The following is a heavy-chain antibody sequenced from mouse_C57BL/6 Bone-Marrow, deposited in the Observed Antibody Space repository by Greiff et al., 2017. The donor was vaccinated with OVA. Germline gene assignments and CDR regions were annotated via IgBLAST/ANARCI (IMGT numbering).Heavy chain of an antibody. CDR3: TRAAQATSFYAMDY. V-gene: IGHV5-9-1*02. CDR2: ISSGGDYI. CDR1: GFTFSSYA. J-gene: IGHJ4*01. D-gene: IGHD3-2*02. Sequence: EVQLVESGEGLVKPGGSLKLSCAASGFTFSSYAMSWVRQTPEKRLEWVAYISSGGDYIYYADTVKGRFTISRDNARNTLYLQMSSLKSEDTAMYYCTRAAQATSFYAMDYWGQGTSVTVSS.